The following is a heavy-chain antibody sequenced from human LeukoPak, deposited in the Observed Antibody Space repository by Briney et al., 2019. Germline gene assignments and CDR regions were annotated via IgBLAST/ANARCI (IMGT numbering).Heavy chain of an antibody. D-gene: IGHD3-22*01. Sequence: PSETLSLTCAVYGDSFSGYYWSWIRQPPGKGLEWVATIKPDGSAQYYVDSVKGRFTISRDNAKNSLFLQINSLRAEDTAVYYCANGGTYSSGPWGQGTLVTVSS. V-gene: IGHV3-7*01. CDR3: ANGGTYSSGP. CDR1: GDSFSGYY. J-gene: IGHJ5*02. CDR2: IKPDGSAQ.